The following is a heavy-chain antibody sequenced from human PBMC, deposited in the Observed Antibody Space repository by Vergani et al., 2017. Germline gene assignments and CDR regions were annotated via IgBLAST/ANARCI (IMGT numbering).Heavy chain of an antibody. D-gene: IGHD6-13*01. CDR3: ARDLVAAAGTQWFDP. Sequence: QVQLQESGPGLVKPSETLSLTCTVSGGSVSSGSYYWSWIRQPAGKGLEWIGYIYYSGSTNYNPSLKSRVTISVDTSKNQFSLKLSSVTAAATAVYYCARDLVAAAGTQWFDPWGQGTLVTVSS. J-gene: IGHJ5*02. V-gene: IGHV4-61*10. CDR2: IYYSGST. CDR1: GGSVSSGSYY.